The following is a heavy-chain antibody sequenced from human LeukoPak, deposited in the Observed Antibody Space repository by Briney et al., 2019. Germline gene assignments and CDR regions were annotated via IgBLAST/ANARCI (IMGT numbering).Heavy chain of an antibody. CDR1: GGSISSADYY. D-gene: IGHD3-16*01. CDR3: ARARRGTVDP. J-gene: IGHJ5*02. CDR2: IYYSGST. Sequence: SETLSLTCTVSGGSISSADYYWSWIRQPPGKGLEWIGYIYYSGSTYYSPALKSRVTISVDTSKNQFSLKLSSVTAADTAVYYCARARRGTVDPWGQGTLVTVSS. V-gene: IGHV4-30-4*02.